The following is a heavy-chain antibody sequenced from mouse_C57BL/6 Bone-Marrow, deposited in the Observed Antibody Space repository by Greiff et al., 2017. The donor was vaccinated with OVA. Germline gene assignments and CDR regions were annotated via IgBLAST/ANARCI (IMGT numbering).Heavy chain of an antibody. V-gene: IGHV1-72*01. Sequence: QVQLQQPGAELVKPGASVKLSCKASGYTFTSYWMHWVKQRPGRGLEWIGRIDPNSGGTKYNEKSKSKATLTVDKPSSTAYMQLSSLTSEDSAVYYCARSSPSAQARGGWFAYWGQGTLVTVSA. CDR3: ARSSPSAQARGGWFAY. D-gene: IGHD3-2*02. CDR2: IDPNSGGT. J-gene: IGHJ3*01. CDR1: GYTFTSYW.